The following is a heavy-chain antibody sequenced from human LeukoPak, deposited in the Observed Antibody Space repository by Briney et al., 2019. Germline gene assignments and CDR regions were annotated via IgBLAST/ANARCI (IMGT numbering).Heavy chain of an antibody. CDR1: GYSISSGYY. V-gene: IGHV4-38-2*02. J-gene: IGHJ4*02. CDR3: ARAPRDQYSSGWEYYFDY. Sequence: SETLSLTCTVSGYSISSGYYWGWIRQPPGKGLEWIGSIYHSGSTYYNPSLKSRVTISVDTSKNQFSLKLSSVTAADTAVYYCARAPRDQYSSGWEYYFDYWGQGTLVTVSS. D-gene: IGHD6-19*01. CDR2: IYHSGST.